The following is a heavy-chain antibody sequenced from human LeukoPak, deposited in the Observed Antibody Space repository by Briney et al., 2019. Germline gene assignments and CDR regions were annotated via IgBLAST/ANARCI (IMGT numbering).Heavy chain of an antibody. J-gene: IGHJ5*02. CDR1: GGSFSGYY. V-gene: IGHV4-34*01. Sequence: SETLSLTCAVYGGSFSGYYWSWIRQPPGKGLEWIGEINHSGSTNYNPSLKSRVTISVDTSKNQFSLKLSSVTAADTAVYYCARRRFGELFTWGQGTLVTVSS. CDR3: ARRRFGELFT. D-gene: IGHD3-10*01. CDR2: INHSGST.